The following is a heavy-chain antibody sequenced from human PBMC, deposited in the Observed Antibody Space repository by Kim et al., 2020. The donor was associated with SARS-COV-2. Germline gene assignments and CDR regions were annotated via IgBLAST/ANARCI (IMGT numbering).Heavy chain of an antibody. D-gene: IGHD3-9*01. V-gene: IGHV4-39*01. J-gene: IGHJ5*02. CDR3: ARRGRDILTGYYWFDP. Sequence: LKSRVTISVDTSKNQFSLKLSSVTAADTAVYYCARRGRDILTGYYWFDPWGQGTLVTVSS.